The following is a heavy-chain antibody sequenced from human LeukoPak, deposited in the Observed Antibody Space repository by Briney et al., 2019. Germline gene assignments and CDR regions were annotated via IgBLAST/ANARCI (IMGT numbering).Heavy chain of an antibody. V-gene: IGHV3-11*04. J-gene: IGHJ5*02. CDR2: ISSSGSTI. CDR3: ARGRPYYSRASVLDP. D-gene: IGHD3-10*01. Sequence: GGSLRLSCAASGFTFSDYYMSWIRQAPGKGLEWVSYISSSGSTIYYADSVKGRFTIPRDNAKNSLYLQMNSLRAEDTAVYYCARGRPYYSRASVLDPWGQGTLVTVSS. CDR1: GFTFSDYY.